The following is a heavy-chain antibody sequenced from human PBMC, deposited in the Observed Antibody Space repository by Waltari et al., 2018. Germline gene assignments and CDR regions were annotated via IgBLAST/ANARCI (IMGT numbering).Heavy chain of an antibody. D-gene: IGHD1-26*01. J-gene: IGHJ2*01. V-gene: IGHV1-69*01. CDR2: IIPIFGTA. CDR3: ARSEPSGVSYWYFDL. Sequence: QVQLVQSGAEVKKPGASVKVSCTASGGTFSSYAISWVRQAPGQGLEWMGGIIPIFGTANYAQKFQGRVTITADESTSTAYMELSSLRSEDTAVYYCARSEPSGVSYWYFDLWGRGTLVTVSS. CDR1: GGTFSSYA.